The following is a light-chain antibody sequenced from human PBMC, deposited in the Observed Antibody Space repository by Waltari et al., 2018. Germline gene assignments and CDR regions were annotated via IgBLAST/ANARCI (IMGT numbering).Light chain of an antibody. J-gene: IGKJ2*01. CDR3: QQYGSSRGT. CDR2: DAS. CDR1: QSVSSSY. V-gene: IGKV3D-20*01. Sequence: EIVLTQSPATLSLSPGERATLSCGARQSVSSSYLAWYQQKPGLAPRLLIYDASSRATGIPDRFSGSGSGTDFTLTISRLEPEDFAVYYCQQYGSSRGTFGQGTKLEIK.